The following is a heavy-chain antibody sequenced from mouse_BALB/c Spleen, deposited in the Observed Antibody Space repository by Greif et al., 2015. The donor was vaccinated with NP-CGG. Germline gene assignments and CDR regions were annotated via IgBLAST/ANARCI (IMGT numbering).Heavy chain of an antibody. J-gene: IGHJ4*01. CDR2: ISSGGSYT. CDR1: GFTFSSYG. CDR3: ARHNGIPLLRSSEYYAMDY. D-gene: IGHD1-1*01. Sequence: EVKLVESGGDLVKPGGSLKLSCAASGFTFSSYGMSWVRQTPDKRLEWVATISSGGSYTYYPDSVKGRFTISRDNAKNTLYLQMSSLKSEDTAMYYCARHNGIPLLRSSEYYAMDYWGQGTSVTVSS. V-gene: IGHV5-6*01.